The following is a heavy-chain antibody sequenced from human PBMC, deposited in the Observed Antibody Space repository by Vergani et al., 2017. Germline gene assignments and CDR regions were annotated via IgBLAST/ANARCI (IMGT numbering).Heavy chain of an antibody. J-gene: IGHJ4*02. V-gene: IGHV3-23*01. CDR1: GFTFSSYA. CDR3: AKDLWAGGSSWYPFGY. Sequence: EVQLLESGGGLVQPGGSLRLSCAASGFTFSSYAMSWVRQAPGKGPEWVSAISGSGGSTYYADSVKGRFTISGDDSKNTLYLQMNSLRAEDTAVYYCAKDLWAGGSSWYPFGYGGQGTLVTVSS. D-gene: IGHD6-13*01. CDR2: ISGSGGST.